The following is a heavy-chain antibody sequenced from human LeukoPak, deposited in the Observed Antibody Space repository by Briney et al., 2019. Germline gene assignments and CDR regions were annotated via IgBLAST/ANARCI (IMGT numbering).Heavy chain of an antibody. J-gene: IGHJ4*02. CDR2: IYYSGST. V-gene: IGHV4-61*01. Sequence: SETLSLTCTVSGGSVSSGSYYWSWIRQPPGKGLEWIGYIYYSGSTNYNPSLKSRVTISVDTSKNQFSLKLSSVTAADTAVYYCARSYYDISFDYWGQGTLVTVSS. CDR3: ARSYYDISFDY. D-gene: IGHD3-9*01. CDR1: GGSVSSGSYY.